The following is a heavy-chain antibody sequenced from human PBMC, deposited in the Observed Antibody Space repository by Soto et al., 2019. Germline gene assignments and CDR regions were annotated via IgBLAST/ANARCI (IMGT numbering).Heavy chain of an antibody. CDR3: ARGVGVVADSQLGWFDP. CDR2: IIPMFGTA. V-gene: IGHV1-69*01. D-gene: IGHD2-15*01. J-gene: IGHJ5*02. Sequence: QVQLVQSGAEVKKPGSSVKVSCKASGGTFSRDAISWVRQAPGQGLEWMGGIIPMFGTAKYVQKLQGRLTITADEYTTTAYMEWRSLRSDDTAVYYSARGVGVVADSQLGWFDPWGQVTLVTVSS. CDR1: GGTFSRDA.